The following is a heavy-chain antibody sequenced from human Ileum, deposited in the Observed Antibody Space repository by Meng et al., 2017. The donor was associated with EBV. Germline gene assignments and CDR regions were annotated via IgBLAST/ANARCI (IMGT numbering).Heavy chain of an antibody. D-gene: IGHD1-26*01. CDR3: VRGGTYYLSY. V-gene: IGHV4-4*02. J-gene: IGHJ4*02. CDR2: MYPTGPT. CDR1: GGSISSDYW. Sequence: QVPRQGSGPGLVKHSEPLSSTCAISGGSISSDYWWSWVRQSPEKGLEWIGEMYPTGPTYYNPSLKGRVSISIDKSKNQLSLKLNSVTAADTAVYYCVRGGTYYLSYWGQGSLVTVSS.